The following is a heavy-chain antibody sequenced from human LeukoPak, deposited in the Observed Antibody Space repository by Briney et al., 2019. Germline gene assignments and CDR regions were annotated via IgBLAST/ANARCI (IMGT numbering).Heavy chain of an antibody. CDR3: AKAALSGGDYYYMDV. D-gene: IGHD3-16*02. V-gene: IGHV3-30*02. J-gene: IGHJ6*03. CDR2: IRYDGSNK. CDR1: GFTFSSYG. Sequence: QPGGSLRLSCAASGFTFSSYGMHWVRQAPGKGLEWVAFIRYDGSNKYYADSVKGRLTISRDNSKNTLYLQMNSLRAEDTAVYYCAKAALSGGDYYYMDVWGKGTTVTVSS.